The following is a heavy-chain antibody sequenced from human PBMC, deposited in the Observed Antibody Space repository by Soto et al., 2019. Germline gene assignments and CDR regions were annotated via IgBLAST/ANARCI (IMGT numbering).Heavy chain of an antibody. CDR2: IYYSGST. CDR1: GGSISSYY. J-gene: IGHJ4*02. V-gene: IGHV4-59*01. CDR3: ARGSNWGSLFDY. D-gene: IGHD7-27*01. Sequence: SETLSLTCTVSGGSISSYYWSWIRQPPGKGLEWIGYIYYSGSTNYNPSLKSRVTISVDTSKNQFSLKLSSVTAADTAVYYCARGSNWGSLFDYWGQGTLVTVSS.